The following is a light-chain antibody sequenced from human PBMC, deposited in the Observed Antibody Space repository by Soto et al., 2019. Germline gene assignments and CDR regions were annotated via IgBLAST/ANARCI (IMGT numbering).Light chain of an antibody. CDR3: MQGTHWPPT. J-gene: IGKJ1*01. CDR1: QSLVCSDGNTY. Sequence: DVVMTQSPLSLPVTLGQPASISCRASQSLVCSDGNTYLNWFQQRPGKSPRRLIYKVSNRDSGVPDRFSGSGSGTDFTLKISRVEAEDVGVYYCMQGTHWPPTFGQGTKVDIK. CDR2: KVS. V-gene: IGKV2-30*01.